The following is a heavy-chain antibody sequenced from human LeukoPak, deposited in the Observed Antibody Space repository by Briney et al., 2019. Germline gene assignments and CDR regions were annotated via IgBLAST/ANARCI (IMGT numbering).Heavy chain of an antibody. Sequence: GGSLRLPCAASGFTFSSYGMHWVRQAPGKGLEWVAFIRYDGSNKYYADSVKGRFTISRDNSKNTLYLQMNSLRAEDTAVYYCAKDHYYDSSGYYFYFDYWGQGTLVTVSS. D-gene: IGHD3-22*01. J-gene: IGHJ4*02. V-gene: IGHV3-30*02. CDR2: IRYDGSNK. CDR3: AKDHYYDSSGYYFYFDY. CDR1: GFTFSSYG.